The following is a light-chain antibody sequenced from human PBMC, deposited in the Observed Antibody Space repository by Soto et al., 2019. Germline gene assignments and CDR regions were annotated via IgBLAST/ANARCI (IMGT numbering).Light chain of an antibody. J-gene: IGLJ1*01. CDR3: GTWDSSLSADV. V-gene: IGLV1-51*01. Sequence: SVLTQPPSVSAAPGQKVTISCSGSSSNIGNNYVSWYQQLPGTAPKLLISDNTKRPSGIPDRFSGSKSGTSATLGITGLQTGDEADYYCGTWDSSLSADVFGTGTKVTVL. CDR2: DNT. CDR1: SSNIGNNY.